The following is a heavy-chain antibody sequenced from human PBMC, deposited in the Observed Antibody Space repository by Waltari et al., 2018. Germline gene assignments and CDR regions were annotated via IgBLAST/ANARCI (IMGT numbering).Heavy chain of an antibody. J-gene: IGHJ6*02. CDR2: ISGSGVNT. CDR3: ARPQRGYYGMDV. CDR1: GFTFSSYA. V-gene: IGHV3-23*01. Sequence: EVQLLESGGGLVQPGGSLRLSCAASGFTFSSYAMSWVRQAPGKGLEWVSGISGSGVNTYYAESVKGRFTISRDNSKNTLYVQMNSLRVEDTALYYCARPQRGYYGMDVWGQGTTVTVAS.